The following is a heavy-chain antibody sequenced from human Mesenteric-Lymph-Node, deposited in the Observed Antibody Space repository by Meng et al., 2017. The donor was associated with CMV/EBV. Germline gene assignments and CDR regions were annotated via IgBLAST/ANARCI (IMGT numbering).Heavy chain of an antibody. J-gene: IGHJ5*02. CDR2: IRSKAYGGTT. V-gene: IGHV3-49*04. D-gene: IGHD5/OR15-5a*01. CDR1: GFTFSDFA. Sequence: GGSLRLSCTAPGFTFSDFALSWVRQAPGKGLEWVGFIRSKAYGGTTEFAASVTGRFTISRDDSKSIAYLQMNSLKTEDTAVYYCTRLSEVYGGPPRWFDPWGQGTLVTVSS. CDR3: TRLSEVYGGPPRWFDP.